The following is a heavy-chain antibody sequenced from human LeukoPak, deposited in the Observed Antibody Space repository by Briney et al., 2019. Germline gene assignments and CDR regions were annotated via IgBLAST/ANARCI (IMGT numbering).Heavy chain of an antibody. CDR3: AKSGHTSSGWSNFDY. J-gene: IGHJ4*02. D-gene: IGHD6-19*01. CDR2: ISYDGSNK. CDR1: GFTFSSYG. V-gene: IGHV3-30*18. Sequence: GGSLRLSCAASGFTFSSYGMHWVRQAPGKGLEWVAVISYDGSNKYYADSVKGRFTISRDNSKNTLYLQMNSLRAEDTAVYYCAKSGHTSSGWSNFDYWGQGTLVTVSS.